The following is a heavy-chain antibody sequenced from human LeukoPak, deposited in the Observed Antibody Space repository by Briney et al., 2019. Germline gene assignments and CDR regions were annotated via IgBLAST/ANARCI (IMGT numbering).Heavy chain of an antibody. V-gene: IGHV3-30-3*01. CDR3: AREVMYYDSSGSPGDAFDI. CDR1: GFTFSSYA. CDR2: ISYDGSNK. Sequence: GGSLRLSCAASGFTFSSYAMHWVRQAPGKGLEWVAVISYDGSNKYYADSVKGRFTISRDNSKNTLYLQMNSLRAEDTAVYYCAREVMYYDSSGSPGDAFDIWGQGTMVTVSS. D-gene: IGHD3-22*01. J-gene: IGHJ3*02.